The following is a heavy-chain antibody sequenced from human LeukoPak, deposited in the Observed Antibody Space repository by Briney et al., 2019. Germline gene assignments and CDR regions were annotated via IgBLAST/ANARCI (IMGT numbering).Heavy chain of an antibody. V-gene: IGHV3-23*01. J-gene: IGHJ4*02. Sequence: GGTLRLSCAASGFNFSSYGMSWVRQAPGKGLEWVSAISGSGGSTYYADSVKGRFTISRDNSKNTLYLQMNSLRAEDTAVYYCAKDLEGFGELFDYWGQGTLVTVS. CDR1: GFNFSSYG. CDR3: AKDLEGFGELFDY. D-gene: IGHD3-10*01. CDR2: ISGSGGST.